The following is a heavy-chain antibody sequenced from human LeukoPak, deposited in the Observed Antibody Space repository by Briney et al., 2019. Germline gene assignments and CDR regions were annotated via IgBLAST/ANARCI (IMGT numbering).Heavy chain of an antibody. J-gene: IGHJ4*02. CDR2: ISSSSSYL. D-gene: IGHD1-26*01. CDR3: ARAPGSYSCDY. V-gene: IGHV3-21*01. Sequence: GGSLRLSCAASGFTFSSYSMNWVRQAPGKGLEWVSSISSSSSYLYYADSVKGRFTISRDNAKNSLYLQMNSLRAEDTAVYYCARAPGSYSCDYWGQGTLVTVSS. CDR1: GFTFSSYS.